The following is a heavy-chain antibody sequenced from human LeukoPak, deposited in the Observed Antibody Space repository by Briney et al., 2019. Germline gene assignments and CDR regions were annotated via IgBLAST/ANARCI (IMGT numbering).Heavy chain of an antibody. CDR3: VKDYFASWN. CDR2: ISHDGSEK. D-gene: IGHD3-9*01. J-gene: IGHJ4*02. V-gene: IGHV3-30*18. CDR1: GFIFSNYA. Sequence: PGGSLRLSCEASGFIFSNYAMHWVRQPPGKGLEWVAIISHDGSEKHFANSVKDRFTVSRDNFKSTLYLQMNSLGPEDTAVHYCVKDYFASWNWGQGTLVTVSS.